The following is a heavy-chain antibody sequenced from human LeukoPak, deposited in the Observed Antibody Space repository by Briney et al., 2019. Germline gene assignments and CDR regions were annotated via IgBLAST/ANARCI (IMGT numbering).Heavy chain of an antibody. CDR3: ARGCSSWYWGGHNWFDP. V-gene: IGHV1-46*01. CDR2: INPSGGST. D-gene: IGHD6-13*01. J-gene: IGHJ5*02. Sequence: ASVKVSCKASGYTFTSYYMHWVRQAPGQGLEWMGIINPSGGSTSYAQKFQGRATMTRDMSTSTVYMELSSLRSEDTAVYYCARGCSSWYWGGHNWFDPWGQGTLVTVSS. CDR1: GYTFTSYY.